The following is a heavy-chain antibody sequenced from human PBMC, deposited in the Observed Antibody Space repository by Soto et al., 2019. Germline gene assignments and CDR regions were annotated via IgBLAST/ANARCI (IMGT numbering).Heavy chain of an antibody. J-gene: IGHJ6*02. CDR2: ISGYNGNT. CDR3: ARDREYYYDSSGNYYYHYGMDV. V-gene: IGHV1-18*04. CDR1: GYTFTNYG. Sequence: ASVKVSCKTSGYTFTNYGISWVRQAPGQGLEWMGWISGYNGNTKYAQKFQGRVTMTTDTPTNTAYMELRSLRSDDTAVYYCARDREYYYDSSGNYYYHYGMDVWGQGTTVTVSS. D-gene: IGHD3-22*01.